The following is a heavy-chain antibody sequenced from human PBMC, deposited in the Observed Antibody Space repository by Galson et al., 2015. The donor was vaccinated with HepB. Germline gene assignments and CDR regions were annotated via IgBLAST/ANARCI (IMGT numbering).Heavy chain of an antibody. CDR1: GFSLSTSGVG. V-gene: IGHV2-5*02. CDR3: AHATMVRGVISRIY. Sequence: PALVKPTQTLTLTCTFSGFSLSTSGVGVGWIRQPPGKALEWLALIYWDDDKRYSPSLKSRLTITKDTSKNQVVLTMTNMDPVDTATYYCAHATMVRGVISRIYWGQGTLVTVSS. CDR2: IYWDDDK. D-gene: IGHD3-10*01. J-gene: IGHJ4*02.